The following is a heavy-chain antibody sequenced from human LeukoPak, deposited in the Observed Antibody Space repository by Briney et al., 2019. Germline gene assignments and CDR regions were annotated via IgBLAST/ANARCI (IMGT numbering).Heavy chain of an antibody. D-gene: IGHD1-26*01. CDR2: ISAYNGNT. Sequence: ASVKVSCKASGYTFTSYGISWVRQAPGQGLEWMGWISAYNGNTNYAQKLQGRVTMTTDTSTSTAYMELRSLRSDDTAVYYCARGPDSGSYLNYYYGMDVWGQGTTVTVSS. V-gene: IGHV1-18*01. CDR1: GYTFTSYG. J-gene: IGHJ6*02. CDR3: ARGPDSGSYLNYYYGMDV.